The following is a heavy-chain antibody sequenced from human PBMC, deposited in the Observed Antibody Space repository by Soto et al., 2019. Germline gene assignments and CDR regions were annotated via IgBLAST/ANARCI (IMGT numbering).Heavy chain of an antibody. CDR3: ARPLAGYYYYGMDV. CDR1: GYSFTSYW. V-gene: IGHV5-10-1*01. J-gene: IGHJ6*02. Sequence: PGESLKISCKGSGYSFTSYWISWVRQMPGKGLEWMGRIDPSDSYTNYNPSFQGHVTISADKSISTAYLQWSSLKASDTAMYYCARPLAGYYYYGMDVWGQGTTVTVSS. CDR2: IDPSDSYT.